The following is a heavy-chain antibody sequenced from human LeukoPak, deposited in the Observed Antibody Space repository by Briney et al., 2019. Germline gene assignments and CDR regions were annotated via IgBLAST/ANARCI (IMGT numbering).Heavy chain of an antibody. V-gene: IGHV4-34*01. Sequence: GSLRLSCAASGFTFSNAWMSWVRQPPGKGPEWIGEIFDGGRTNYNPSLKSRVTISGDTSKNQFSLKLSSVTAADTAVYYCARGDGYNDAEYLQHWGQGTLVTVS. CDR3: ARGDGYNDAEYLQH. D-gene: IGHD5-24*01. CDR1: GFTFSNAW. J-gene: IGHJ1*01. CDR2: IFDGGRT.